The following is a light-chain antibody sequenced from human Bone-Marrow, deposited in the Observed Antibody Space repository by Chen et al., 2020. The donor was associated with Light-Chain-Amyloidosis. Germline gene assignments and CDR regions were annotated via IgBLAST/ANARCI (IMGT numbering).Light chain of an antibody. J-gene: IGKJ4*01. Sequence: TVLTPPPGTLSSSPGDSATLSCRASQSISSTTLAWFQQKPGQAPRLLIDGASSRATGIPDRFSGSGSGTDFTLTISRLEPEDFAVYFCQQYGSSPLTFGGGIKVDIK. CDR3: QQYGSSPLT. CDR1: QSISSTT. V-gene: IGKV3-20*01. CDR2: GAS.